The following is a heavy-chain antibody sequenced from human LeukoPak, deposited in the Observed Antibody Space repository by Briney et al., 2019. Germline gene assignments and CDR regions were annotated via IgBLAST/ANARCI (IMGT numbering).Heavy chain of an antibody. CDR2: IYYSGST. D-gene: IGHD6-13*01. Sequence: SETLSLTCTVSGGSISSYYWSWIRQPPGKGLEWIGYIYYSGSTNYNPSLKSRVTISVDTSKNQFSLKLSSVTAADTAVYYCARGYSSSWYKRYFQHWGQGTLVTVSS. CDR1: GGSISSYY. V-gene: IGHV4-59*01. CDR3: ARGYSSSWYKRYFQH. J-gene: IGHJ1*01.